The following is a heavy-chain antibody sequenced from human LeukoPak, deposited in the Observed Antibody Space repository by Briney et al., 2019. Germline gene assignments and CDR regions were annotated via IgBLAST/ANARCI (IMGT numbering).Heavy chain of an antibody. V-gene: IGHV3-33*01. J-gene: IGHJ4*02. D-gene: IGHD6-6*01. CDR2: IWHDGSDK. CDR1: GFTFSGCA. CDR3: ARDRSIASDY. Sequence: SGGSLRLSCAASGFTFSGCAMHWVRQAPGKGLEWVAVIWHDGSDKFYADSVKGRFTISRDNAKNTLYLQMNSLRAEDTAVYYCARDRSIASDYWGQGTLVTVSS.